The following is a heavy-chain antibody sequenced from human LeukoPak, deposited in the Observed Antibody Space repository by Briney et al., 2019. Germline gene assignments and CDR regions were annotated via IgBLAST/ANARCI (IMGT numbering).Heavy chain of an antibody. Sequence: PSETLSLTCAVSGGSISSSNWWSWVRQPPGKGLEWIGEIYHSGSTNYNPSLKSRVTISVGKSKNQFSLKLSSVTAADTAVYYCATGTTLYYYYMDVWGKGTTVTVSS. CDR3: ATGTTLYYYYMDV. V-gene: IGHV4-4*02. CDR1: GGSISSSNW. D-gene: IGHD1-7*01. J-gene: IGHJ6*03. CDR2: IYHSGST.